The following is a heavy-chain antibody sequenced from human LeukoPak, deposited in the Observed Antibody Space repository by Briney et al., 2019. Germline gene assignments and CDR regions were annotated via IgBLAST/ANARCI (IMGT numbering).Heavy chain of an antibody. V-gene: IGHV4-59*08. CDR3: ASSNDFWSGYPY. Sequence: PSETLSLTCTVSGGSISSYYWSWIRQPPGKGLEWIGYIYYSGSTNYNPSLKSRVTISVDTSKNQFSLKLSSVTAADTAVYYCASSNDFWSGYPYWGQGTLVTVSS. J-gene: IGHJ4*02. CDR1: GGSISSYY. D-gene: IGHD3-3*01. CDR2: IYYSGST.